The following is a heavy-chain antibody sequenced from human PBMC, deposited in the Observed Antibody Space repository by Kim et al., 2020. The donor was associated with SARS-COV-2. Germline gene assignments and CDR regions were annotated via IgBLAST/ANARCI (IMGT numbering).Heavy chain of an antibody. D-gene: IGHD3-16*02. CDR3: VRNEHMITIGGVIVGTFHI. CDR1: GFTLSTYT. J-gene: IGHJ3*02. CDR2: ISSSSVYI. V-gene: IGHV3-21*01. Sequence: GGSLRLSCTASGFTLSTYTINWVRQAPGKGLEWVSSISSSSVYIYYGDSVKGRFTISRDNAKNSLYLQMNSLRAQDTAVYYCVRNEHMITIGGVIVGTFHIWGQGTMVTVSS.